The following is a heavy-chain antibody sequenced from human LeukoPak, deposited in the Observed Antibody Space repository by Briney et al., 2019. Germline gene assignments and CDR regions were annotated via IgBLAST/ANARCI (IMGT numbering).Heavy chain of an antibody. V-gene: IGHV3-20*04. CDR2: INWNGGST. J-gene: IGHJ4*02. CDR1: GFTFDDYG. CDR3: ARGGTSGWYGGRFDY. D-gene: IGHD6-19*01. Sequence: GGSLRLSCAASGFTFDDYGMSWVRQAPGKGLEWVSGINWNGGSTGYADSVKGRFTISRDNAKNSLYLQMNSLRAEDTALYYCARGGTSGWYGGRFDYWGQGTLVTVSS.